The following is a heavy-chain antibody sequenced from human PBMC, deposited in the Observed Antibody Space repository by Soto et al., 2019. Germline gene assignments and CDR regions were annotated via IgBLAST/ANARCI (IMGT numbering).Heavy chain of an antibody. CDR2: IYDGGRT. J-gene: IGHJ4*02. V-gene: IGHV4-30-4*01. CDR1: GGSISTVDYW. D-gene: IGHD7-27*01. CDR3: ARGPSGDKVDS. Sequence: QVQLQESGPGLVKPSQTLSLTCTVSGGSISTVDYWWSWIRQSPDIGLEWIGHIYDGGRTYNNPSLASRVTMSVDTAQSQLTLTLSSVSAADTAVYYCARGPSGDKVDSWGQGTLVTVSS.